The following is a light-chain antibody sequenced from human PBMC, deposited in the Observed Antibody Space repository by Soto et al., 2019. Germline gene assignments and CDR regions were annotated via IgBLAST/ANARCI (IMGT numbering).Light chain of an antibody. CDR2: GNS. J-gene: IGLJ3*02. V-gene: IGLV1-40*01. CDR1: SSNIGAGYD. CDR3: QSYDSSLRGRV. Sequence: QSVLTQPPSVSGAPGQRVTISCTGSSSNIGAGYDVHWYQQLPGTAPKLLIYGNSNRPSGVPYRFSGSKSGTSASLAITGLQAEDEADYYCQSYDSSLRGRVFGGGTKLTVL.